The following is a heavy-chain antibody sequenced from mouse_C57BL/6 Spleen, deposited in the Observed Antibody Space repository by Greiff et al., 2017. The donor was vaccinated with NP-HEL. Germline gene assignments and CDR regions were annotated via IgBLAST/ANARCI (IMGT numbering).Heavy chain of an antibody. CDR1: GYAFSSYW. D-gene: IGHD2-3*01. V-gene: IGHV1-80*01. Sequence: VHLVESGAELVKPGASVKISCKASGYAFSSYWMNWVKQRPGKGLEWIGQIYPGDGDTNYNGKFKGKATLTADKSSSTAYMQLSSLTSEDSAVYFCARYDGYYFYAMDYWGQGTSVTVSS. J-gene: IGHJ4*01. CDR3: ARYDGYYFYAMDY. CDR2: IYPGDGDT.